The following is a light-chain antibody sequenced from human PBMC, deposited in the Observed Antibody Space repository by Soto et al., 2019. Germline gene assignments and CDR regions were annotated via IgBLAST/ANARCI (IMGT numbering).Light chain of an antibody. J-gene: IGKJ1*01. V-gene: IGKV1-5*03. CDR1: PTISSW. CDR2: KAS. CDR3: QGHNSYPWT. Sequence: IQIAQSPSTLSGSVGDRVTITGRTSPTISSWLAWYQQKPGKAPKLLIYKASTLKSGGPSRFSGSGSGTELTLTISSMQPEDFAPSYYQGHNSYPWTFGQGTKVDIK.